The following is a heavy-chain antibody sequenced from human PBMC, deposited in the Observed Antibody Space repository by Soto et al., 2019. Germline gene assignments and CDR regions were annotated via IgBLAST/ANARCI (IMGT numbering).Heavy chain of an antibody. J-gene: IGHJ6*02. CDR2: ISYDGSNK. V-gene: IGHV3-30*18. Sequence: GGSLRLPCAASGFTFSSYGMHWVRQAPGKGLEWVAVISYDGSNKYYADSVKGRFTISRDNSKNTLYLQMNSLRAEDTAVYYCAKGFEGRYDFWSGYPYYYYYGMDVWGQGTTVTVSS. CDR1: GFTFSSYG. D-gene: IGHD3-3*01. CDR3: AKGFEGRYDFWSGYPYYYYYGMDV.